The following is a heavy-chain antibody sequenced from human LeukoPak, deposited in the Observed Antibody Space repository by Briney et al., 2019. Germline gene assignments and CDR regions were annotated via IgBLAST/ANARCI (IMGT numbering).Heavy chain of an antibody. CDR2: ISWNSGSI. D-gene: IGHD5-12*01. Sequence: PGRSLRLSCAASGFTFDDYAMHWVRQAPGKGLEWVSGISWNSGSIGYADSVKGRFTISRDNAKNSLYLQMNSLRAEDTAVYYCARVGDVYSGYDFDYYMDVWGKGATVTVSS. CDR3: ARVGDVYSGYDFDYYMDV. J-gene: IGHJ6*03. V-gene: IGHV3-9*01. CDR1: GFTFDDYA.